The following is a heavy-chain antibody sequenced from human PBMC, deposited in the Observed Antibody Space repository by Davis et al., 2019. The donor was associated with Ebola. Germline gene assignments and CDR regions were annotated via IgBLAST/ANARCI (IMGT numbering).Heavy chain of an antibody. CDR3: AKKLAAAGTWNYYGMDV. CDR2: IRSKANSYAT. V-gene: IGHV3-73*01. J-gene: IGHJ6*02. CDR1: GFTFSGSA. D-gene: IGHD6-13*01. Sequence: PGGSLRLSCAASGFTFSGSAMHWVRQASGKGLEWVGRIRSKANSYATAYAASVKGRFTISRDDSKNTAYLQMNSLRAEDTAVYYCAKKLAAAGTWNYYGMDVWGQGTTVTVSS.